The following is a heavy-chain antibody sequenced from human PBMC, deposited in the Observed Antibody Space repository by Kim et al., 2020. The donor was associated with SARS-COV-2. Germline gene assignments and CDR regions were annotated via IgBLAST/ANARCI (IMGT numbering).Heavy chain of an antibody. D-gene: IGHD3-3*01. CDR1: GGTFSSYA. V-gene: IGHV1-69*04. CDR2: IIPILGIA. CDR3: ASVLYFWSGLYYGMDV. Sequence: SVKVSCKASGGTFSSYAISWVRQAPGQGLEWMGRIIPILGIANYAQKFQGRVTITADKSTSTAYMELSSLRSEDTAVYYCASVLYFWSGLYYGMDVWGQGTTVTVSS. J-gene: IGHJ6*02.